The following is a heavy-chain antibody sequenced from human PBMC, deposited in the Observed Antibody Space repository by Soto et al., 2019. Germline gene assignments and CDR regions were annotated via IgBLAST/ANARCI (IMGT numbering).Heavy chain of an antibody. D-gene: IGHD3-10*01. V-gene: IGHV4-30-4*01. CDR2: IYHTGAT. CDR1: GASIISLVYY. CDR3: ARGAVVSLVRGVMGGNWFDP. Sequence: QVQLQESGPGLVRPSQTLSLTCTVSGASIISLVYYWTWIRQPPGTGLEWIGHIYHTGATYYNPSLESRVVMSVDTSNNQFSLKLSSVTAADTAVFYCARGAVVSLVRGVMGGNWFDPRGQGTLVTVSS. J-gene: IGHJ5*02.